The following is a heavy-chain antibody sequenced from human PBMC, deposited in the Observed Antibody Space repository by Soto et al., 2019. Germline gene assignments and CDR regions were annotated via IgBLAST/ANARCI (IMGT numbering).Heavy chain of an antibody. J-gene: IGHJ4*02. Sequence: QVQLVESGGGVVQPGRSLRLSCAASGFTFSSYGMHWVRQAPGKGLEWVAVISYDGSNTYYGDTVKGRFTISRDNSKNPLSLQMNSLRAEDTAVYYCAKDGNVYSSGWYAPSLDYWGQGTLVTVSS. CDR1: GFTFSSYG. D-gene: IGHD6-19*01. CDR2: ISYDGSNT. V-gene: IGHV3-30*18. CDR3: AKDGNVYSSGWYAPSLDY.